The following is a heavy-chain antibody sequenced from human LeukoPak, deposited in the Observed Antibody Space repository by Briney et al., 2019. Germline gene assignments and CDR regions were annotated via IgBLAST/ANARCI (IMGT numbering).Heavy chain of an antibody. CDR1: GYTLTELS. V-gene: IGHV1-24*01. CDR2: FDPEGGET. Sequence: ASVKVSCKVSGYTLTELSMHWVRQAPGKGLEWMGGFDPEGGETIYAQKFQGRVTMTEDTSTDTAYMELSSLRSEDTAVYYCATLWPTSITGWYWTFDYWGQGTLVTVSS. CDR3: ATLWPTSITGWYWTFDY. D-gene: IGHD6-19*01. J-gene: IGHJ4*02.